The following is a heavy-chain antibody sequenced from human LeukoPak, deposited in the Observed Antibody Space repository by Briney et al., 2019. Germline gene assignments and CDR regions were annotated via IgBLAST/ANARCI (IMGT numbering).Heavy chain of an antibody. CDR3: ARQVRVTMVRGVITQGNFDY. CDR2: IYYSGST. D-gene: IGHD3-10*01. CDR1: GYSISSGYY. V-gene: IGHV4-38-2*02. J-gene: IGHJ4*02. Sequence: PSETLSLTCTVSGYSISSGYYWGWIRQPPGKGLEWIGSIYYSGSTYYNPSLKSRVTISVDTSKSQFSLKLSSVTAADTAVYYCARQVRVTMVRGVITQGNFDYWGQGTLVTVSS.